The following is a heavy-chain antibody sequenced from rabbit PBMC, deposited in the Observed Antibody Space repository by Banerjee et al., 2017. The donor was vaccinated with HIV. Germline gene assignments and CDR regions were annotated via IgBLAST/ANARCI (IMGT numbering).Heavy chain of an antibody. J-gene: IGHJ5*01. D-gene: IGHD2-1*01. CDR2: IDLVFGTT. CDR1: GFSFSNRYY. Sequence: QSLEESGGDLVKPGASLTLTCTASGFSFSNRYYMCWVRQAPGKGLEWIGHIDLVFGTTYYASWVNGRFTISSHNAQTTLYLQLNTLTAADTATYFCVRDRDDDYSDPRWLDLWGQGTLVTVS. V-gene: IGHV1S40*01. CDR3: VRDRDDDYSDPRWLDL.